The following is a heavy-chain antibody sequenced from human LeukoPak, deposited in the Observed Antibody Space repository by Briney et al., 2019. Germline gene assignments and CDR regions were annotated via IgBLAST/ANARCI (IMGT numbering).Heavy chain of an antibody. V-gene: IGHV4-34*01. CDR3: ARGNLDGYYFDY. CDR2: IHHSGAT. J-gene: IGHJ4*02. CDR1: GWSFSGYY. D-gene: IGHD5-24*01. Sequence: SETLSLTCAVSGWSFSGYYWSWIRQPPGKGLEWVGEIHHSGATSSNPSLKSRVFISGDTSRNRFSLTLTSVTAADAAVYFCARGNLDGYYFDYWDQGTLVTVSS.